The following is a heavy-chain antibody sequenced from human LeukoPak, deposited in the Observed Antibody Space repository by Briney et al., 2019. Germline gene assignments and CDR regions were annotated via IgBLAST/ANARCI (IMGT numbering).Heavy chain of an antibody. CDR3: ARDLYSNHKFYGMDV. D-gene: IGHD4-4*01. CDR2: IYTSGST. Sequence: SETLSLTCTVSGGSISSYYWSWIRQPAGKGLEWIGRIYTSGSTNYNPSLKSRVTMSVDTSKNQFSLKLSSVTAADTAMYYCARDLYSNHKFYGMDVWGQGTTVTVSS. J-gene: IGHJ6*02. CDR1: GGSISSYY. V-gene: IGHV4-4*07.